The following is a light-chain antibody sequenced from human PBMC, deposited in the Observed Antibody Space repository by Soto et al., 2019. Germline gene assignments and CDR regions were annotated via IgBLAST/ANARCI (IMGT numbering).Light chain of an antibody. V-gene: IGLV1-40*01. CDR1: SSNIGAGYD. CDR2: GNT. J-gene: IGLJ2*01. Sequence: QSVLTQPPSVSGAPGQRVTISCTGSSSNIGAGYDVYWYQQLPGTAPKLLIYGNTNRPSGVPDRFSGSKSATSASPAITGLQAEDEADYYCQSYDISLTGSVVFGGGTKLTVL. CDR3: QSYDISLTGSVV.